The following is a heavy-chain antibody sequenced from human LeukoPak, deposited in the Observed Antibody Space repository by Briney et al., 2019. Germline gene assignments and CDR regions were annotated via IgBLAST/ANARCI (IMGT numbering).Heavy chain of an antibody. V-gene: IGHV3-30*14. CDR3: ASTHYYASSGYFDQ. J-gene: IGHJ4*02. CDR1: GFTFSSYA. CDR2: ISYDGSNK. D-gene: IGHD3-22*01. Sequence: PGGSLRLSCAASGFTFSSYAMHWVRQAPGKGLEWVAVISYDGSNKYYADSVKGRFTISRDNSKNTLYLQMNSLRAEDTAVYYCASTHYYASSGYFDQWGQGTLVTVSS.